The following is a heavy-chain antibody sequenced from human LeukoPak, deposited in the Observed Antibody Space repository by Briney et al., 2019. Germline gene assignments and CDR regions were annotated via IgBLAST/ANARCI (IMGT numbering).Heavy chain of an antibody. CDR1: GFTFSSYG. D-gene: IGHD2-8*01. CDR2: ISYDGSNK. V-gene: IGHV3-30*18. J-gene: IGHJ4*02. CDR3: AKDHAIKAPCLPDY. Sequence: PGGSLRLSCAASGFTFSSYGMHWVRQAPGKGLEWVAVISYDGSNKCYADSVKGRFTISRDNSKNTLYLQMNSLRAEDTAVYYCAKDHAIKAPCLPDYWGQGTLVTVSS.